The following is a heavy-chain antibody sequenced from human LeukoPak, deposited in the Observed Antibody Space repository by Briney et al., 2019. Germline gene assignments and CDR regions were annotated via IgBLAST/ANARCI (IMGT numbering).Heavy chain of an antibody. CDR1: GFTFSTYD. CDR3: ASARALYGYSGYDEPYFDY. Sequence: GGSLRLSCAASGFTFSTYDMHWVRQAPGKGLEWVAVISFDGSNKYYADSVKGRFTISRDNSKNTLYQEMNSLRAEDTAVYYCASARALYGYSGYDEPYFDYWGQGTLVTVSS. J-gene: IGHJ4*02. D-gene: IGHD5-12*01. V-gene: IGHV3-30*03. CDR2: ISFDGSNK.